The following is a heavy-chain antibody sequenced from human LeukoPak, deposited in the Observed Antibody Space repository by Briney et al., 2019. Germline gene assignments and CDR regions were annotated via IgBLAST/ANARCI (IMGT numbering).Heavy chain of an antibody. J-gene: IGHJ4*02. V-gene: IGHV3-23*01. CDR3: AKSGSVPPDY. CDR2: ISASGGTT. Sequence: GGSLRLSCAASGFTFTTYAMNWVRQAPGKGLEWVSGISASGGTTYYADSVKGRFTISRDNSRNTLYLQVNSLRAEDTAVYYCAKSGSVPPDYWGQGTLVTVSS. CDR1: GFTFTTYA. D-gene: IGHD2-2*01.